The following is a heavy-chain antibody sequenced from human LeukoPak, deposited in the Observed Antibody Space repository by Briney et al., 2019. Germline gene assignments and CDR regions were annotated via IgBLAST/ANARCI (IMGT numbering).Heavy chain of an antibody. CDR1: GGSISSSSYY. V-gene: IGHV4-39*02. J-gene: IGHJ5*02. Sequence: SETLSLTCRVPGGSISSSSYYWGWIRQPPGKGLERIGSNYNRGSTYYNPSLKSRVTISIDTTKNQFSLKLHSVTAADAGVYYCAREVVIAVAKDHWFDPWGQGTLVTVSS. CDR2: NYNRGST. CDR3: AREVVIAVAKDHWFDP. D-gene: IGHD6-19*01.